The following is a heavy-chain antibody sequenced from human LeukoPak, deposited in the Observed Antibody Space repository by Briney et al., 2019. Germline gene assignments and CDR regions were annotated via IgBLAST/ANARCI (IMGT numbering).Heavy chain of an antibody. D-gene: IGHD2-15*01. CDR1: GVTFSSHS. V-gene: IGHV3-74*01. J-gene: IGHJ5*01. Sequence: GGSMRLSCAASGVTFSSHSMHWVRQAPGKGLVWVSGISRDGTSTNYADAVKGRFTISRDNAKNTLYLQMNSLRVEDTAVYSCARGWYGPDSCGQGTLVTVSS. CDR2: ISRDGTST. CDR3: ARGWYGPDS.